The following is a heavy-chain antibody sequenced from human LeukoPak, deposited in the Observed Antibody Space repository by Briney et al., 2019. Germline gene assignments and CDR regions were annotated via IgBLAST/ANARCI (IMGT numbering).Heavy chain of an antibody. D-gene: IGHD3-22*01. V-gene: IGHV3-23*01. Sequence: GGSLRLSCAASGFTFFSYATTWVRQAPGKGLEWVSIISGGSGTTYYADSVKGRFTISRDNSKNTLFLLMNSLRAEDTAVYYCAKDRYYDSFYYFDYWGQGTLVTVSS. J-gene: IGHJ4*02. CDR2: ISGGSGTT. CDR1: GFTFFSYA. CDR3: AKDRYYDSFYYFDY.